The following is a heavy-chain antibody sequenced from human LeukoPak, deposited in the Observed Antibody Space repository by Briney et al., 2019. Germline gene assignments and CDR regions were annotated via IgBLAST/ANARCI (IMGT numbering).Heavy chain of an antibody. V-gene: IGHV3-73*01. Sequence: GGSMRLSCAASGFTFSGSTMHWLRQASGKGLEWVGRIRSKANGYATAYAASVKGRVTISRDDSKTTAYLQMNSLKTEDTAVYYCTRHANPDCSGGSCYSGRTDYWGQGTLVTVSS. D-gene: IGHD2-15*01. J-gene: IGHJ4*02. CDR3: TRHANPDCSGGSCYSGRTDY. CDR2: IRSKANGYAT. CDR1: GFTFSGST.